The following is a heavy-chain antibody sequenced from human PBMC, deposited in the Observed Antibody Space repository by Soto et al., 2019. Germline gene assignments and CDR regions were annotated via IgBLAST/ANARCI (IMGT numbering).Heavy chain of an antibody. V-gene: IGHV3-15*01. CDR2: IKATAYGGTT. CDR1: NFTFSYAW. CDR3: VTDDTSGYCFLN. D-gene: IGHD3-22*01. J-gene: IGHJ4*02. Sequence: EVYLVESGGGLVKPGESLTLSCAAYNFTFSYAWMSWVRQAPGKGLEWLGRIKATAYGGTTDYSAPVKGRFTISRDDSKDTLYLQMNSLRTEDTARYYCVTDDTSGYCFLNWGQGTPVTVSS.